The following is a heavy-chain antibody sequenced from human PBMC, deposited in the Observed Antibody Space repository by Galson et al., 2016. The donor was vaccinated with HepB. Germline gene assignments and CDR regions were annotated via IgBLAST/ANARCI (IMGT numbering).Heavy chain of an antibody. J-gene: IGHJ6*03. V-gene: IGHV3-53*01. CDR2: IYSDSSP. CDR3: ARHNYYYYYMDV. CDR1: GFDVSTEY. Sequence: SLRLSCAASGFDVSTEYMSWVRQAPGKGPEWVSIIYSDSSPYYADSVKGRFTISRDNSKTTVFLEMNSLRAEDTAVYYCARHNYYYYYMDVWGKGTTVTVSS.